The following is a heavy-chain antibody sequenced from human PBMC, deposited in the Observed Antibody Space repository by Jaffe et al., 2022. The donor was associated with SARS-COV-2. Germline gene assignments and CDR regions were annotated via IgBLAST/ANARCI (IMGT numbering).Heavy chain of an antibody. CDR2: IYYTGST. D-gene: IGHD4-4*01. Sequence: QLQLQESGPGLVKSSETLSLTCSVSGDSITSTTYYWGWIRQPPGKGLEWIGSIYYTGSTHYNPSLKSRVTISIDTSKNHFSLKLSSVTAADTAVYYCARREQFKCEDVWGKGTMVTVSS. J-gene: IGHJ6*03. V-gene: IGHV4-39*02. CDR1: GDSITSTTYY. CDR3: ARREQFKCEDV.